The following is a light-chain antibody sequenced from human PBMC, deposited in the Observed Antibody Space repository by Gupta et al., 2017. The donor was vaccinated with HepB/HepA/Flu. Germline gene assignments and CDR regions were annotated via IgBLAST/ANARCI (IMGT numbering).Light chain of an antibody. V-gene: IGKV3-11*01. CDR1: QSINNH. CDR3: QQRTKWPLT. CDR2: DAS. Sequence: EIVLTQSPATLSLSPGERVTLSCRASQSINNHLAWYQQKPGQAPRLLIYDASNRATGIPARFSGSGSGTDFTLATSSLEPEDFTVYYCQQRTKWPLTFGGGTRVDIK. J-gene: IGKJ4*01.